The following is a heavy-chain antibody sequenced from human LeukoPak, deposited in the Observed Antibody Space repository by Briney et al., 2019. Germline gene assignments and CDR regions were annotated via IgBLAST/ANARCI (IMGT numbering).Heavy chain of an antibody. CDR2: INHSGST. CDR1: GGSFSGYY. J-gene: IGHJ4*02. D-gene: IGHD2-2*01. Sequence: SETLSLTCAVYGGSFSGYYWSWIRQPPGKGLEWIGEINHSGSTNYNPSLKSRVTISVDTSKNQFSLKLSSVTAADTAVYYCARHPRGYCSSTSCYGLYFDYWGQGTLVTVSS. CDR3: ARHPRGYCSSTSCYGLYFDY. V-gene: IGHV4-34*01.